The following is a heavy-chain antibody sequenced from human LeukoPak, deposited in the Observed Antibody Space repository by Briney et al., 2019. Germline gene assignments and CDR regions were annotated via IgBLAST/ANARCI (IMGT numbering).Heavy chain of an antibody. J-gene: IGHJ4*02. CDR3: ARDRAEYGGNSLGY. V-gene: IGHV1-18*01. CDR1: GYTFTSYG. D-gene: IGHD2-21*02. Sequence: ASVKVSCKASGYTFTSYGISWVRQAPGQGPEWMGRISAYNGNTNYAQKLQGRVTMTTDTSTSTAYMELRSLRSDDTAVYYCARDRAEYGGNSLGYWGQGTLVTVSS. CDR2: ISAYNGNT.